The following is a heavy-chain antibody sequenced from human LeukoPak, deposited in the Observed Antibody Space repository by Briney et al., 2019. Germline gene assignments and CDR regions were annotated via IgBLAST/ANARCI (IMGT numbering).Heavy chain of an antibody. CDR3: ARDGVATNDWLPDH. CDR1: GFTFSSYA. V-gene: IGHV3-23*01. CDR2: IGGGSGST. Sequence: PGGSLRLSCAVSGFTFSSYAMTWVRQAPGKGLDWVSGIGGGSGSTYYSDSVKGRFTVSRDTSKNTLYLQMNSLRVEDTAVYYCARDGVATNDWLPDHWGQGTLVTVSS. J-gene: IGHJ4*02. D-gene: IGHD5-24*01.